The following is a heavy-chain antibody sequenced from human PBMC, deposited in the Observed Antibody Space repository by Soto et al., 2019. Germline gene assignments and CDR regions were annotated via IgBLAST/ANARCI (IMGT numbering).Heavy chain of an antibody. CDR2: ISAYNGNT. CDR3: ARDPGFRSDY. D-gene: IGHD3-9*01. Sequence: QVQLVQSGAEVKKPGASVKVSCKASGYTFTSYGISWVRQAPGQGLEWMGWISAYNGNTNYAQKLQGRVTMTTDTPTSPASTGLRSLRSDDTAVYDCARDPGFRSDYWGQGTLVTVSS. J-gene: IGHJ4*02. V-gene: IGHV1-18*01. CDR1: GYTFTSYG.